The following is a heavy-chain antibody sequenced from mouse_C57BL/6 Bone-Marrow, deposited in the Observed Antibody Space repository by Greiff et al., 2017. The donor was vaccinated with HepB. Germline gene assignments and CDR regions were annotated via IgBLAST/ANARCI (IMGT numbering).Heavy chain of an antibody. D-gene: IGHD1-1*01. CDR3: ASPLYYGSSYYFDY. CDR2: INPNNGGT. J-gene: IGHJ2*01. Sequence: EVQLQQSGPELVKPGASVKISCKASGYTFTDYYMNWVKQSHGKSLEWIGDINPNNGGTSYNQKFKGKATLTVDKSSSTAYMELRSLTSEDSAVYYCASPLYYGSSYYFDYWGQGTTLTVSS. CDR1: GYTFTDYY. V-gene: IGHV1-26*01.